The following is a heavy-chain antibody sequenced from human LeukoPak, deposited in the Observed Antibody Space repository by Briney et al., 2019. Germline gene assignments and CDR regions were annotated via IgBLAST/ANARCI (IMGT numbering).Heavy chain of an antibody. CDR1: GGSFSGYY. J-gene: IGHJ4*02. CDR2: INHSGST. Sequence: SETLSLTCAVYGGSFSGYYWSWIRQPPGKGLEWIGEINHSGSTNYNPSLKSRVTISVDTSKNQFSLKLSSVTAADTAVYYCAREGSYYYGSGSYDYWGQGTLVTVSS. V-gene: IGHV4-34*01. D-gene: IGHD3-10*01. CDR3: AREGSYYYGSGSYDY.